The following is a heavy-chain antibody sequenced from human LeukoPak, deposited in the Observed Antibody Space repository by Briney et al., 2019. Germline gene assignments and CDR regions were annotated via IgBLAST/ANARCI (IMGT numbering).Heavy chain of an antibody. Sequence: PGGSLRLSCAASGFTFSSYSMNWVRQAPGKGLEWVSSISSSSSTIYYADSVKGRFTISRDNAKNSLYLQMNSLRAEDTAVYYCARDLAITSSDYWGQGSLVIVSS. CDR3: ARDLAITSSDY. V-gene: IGHV3-48*01. CDR1: GFTFSSYS. D-gene: IGHD3-16*01. CDR2: ISSSSSTI. J-gene: IGHJ4*02.